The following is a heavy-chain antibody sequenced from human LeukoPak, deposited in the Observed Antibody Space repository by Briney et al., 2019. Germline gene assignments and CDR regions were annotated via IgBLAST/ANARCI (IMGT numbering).Heavy chain of an antibody. J-gene: IGHJ6*03. CDR1: GFTFSSYG. CDR3: ARVGVAIFGVVIDYYYYYMDV. D-gene: IGHD3-3*01. CDR2: IRYDGSNK. V-gene: IGHV3-30*02. Sequence: GGSLRLSCAASGFTFSSYGMHWVRQAPGKGLEWVAFIRYDGSNKYYADSVKGRFAISRDNSKNTLYLQMNSLRAEDTAVYYCARVGVAIFGVVIDYYYYYMDVWGKGTTVTVSS.